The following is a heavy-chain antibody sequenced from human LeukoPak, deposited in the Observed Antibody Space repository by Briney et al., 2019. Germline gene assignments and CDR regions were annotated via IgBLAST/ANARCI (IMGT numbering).Heavy chain of an antibody. CDR2: IDIGGSNA. Sequence: GGSLRLSCAVSGFPFDMYWMHWVRQPPGGELVWVSRIDIGGSNAYYAESMKGRFTTSRDNAKNTLYLEMNSLRPGDTAVYYCARSSGSYDSGGYTDFWGQGTLVTVSS. CDR3: ARSSGSYDSGGYTDF. J-gene: IGHJ4*02. D-gene: IGHD3-22*01. CDR1: GFPFDMYW. V-gene: IGHV3-74*01.